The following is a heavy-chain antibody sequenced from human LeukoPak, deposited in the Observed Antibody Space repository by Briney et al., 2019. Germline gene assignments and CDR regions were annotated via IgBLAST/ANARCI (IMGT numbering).Heavy chain of an antibody. V-gene: IGHV4-59*02. D-gene: IGHD1-26*01. Sequence: PGGSLRLSCAASGFTVSSNYMSWVRQAPGKGLEWIGYIYYSGSTSYNPSLKSRVTISVDTSKNQFSLKLSSVTAADTAVYYCAREEALGSGSFDYWGQGTLVTVSS. CDR1: GFTVSSNY. CDR2: IYYSGST. CDR3: AREEALGSGSFDY. J-gene: IGHJ4*02.